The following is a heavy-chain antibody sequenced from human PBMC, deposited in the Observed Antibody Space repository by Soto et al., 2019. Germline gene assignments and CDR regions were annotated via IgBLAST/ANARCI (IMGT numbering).Heavy chain of an antibody. J-gene: IGHJ5*02. CDR1: GGSISSYY. CDR3: ARGLGGYDDPRGNWFDP. Sequence: SETLSLTCTVSGGSISSYYWSWIRQPTGKGLEWIGYIYYSGSTNYNPSLKSRVTISVDTSKNQFSLKLSSVTAADTAVYYCARGLGGYDDPRGNWFDPWGQGTLVTVSS. V-gene: IGHV4-59*01. D-gene: IGHD5-12*01. CDR2: IYYSGST.